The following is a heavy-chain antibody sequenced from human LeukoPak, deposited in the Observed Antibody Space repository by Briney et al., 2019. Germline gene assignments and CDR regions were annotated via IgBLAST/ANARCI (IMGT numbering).Heavy chain of an antibody. Sequence: RSSETLSLTCTVSGGSVSSGDYYWSWIRQPPGKGLEWIGYIYYSGSTYYNPSLKSRVTISVDTSKNQFSLKLSSVTAADTAVYYCARVGYSSGTHWGQGTLVTVSS. CDR3: ARVGYSSGTH. J-gene: IGHJ4*02. D-gene: IGHD6-25*01. V-gene: IGHV4-30-4*08. CDR1: GGSVSSGDYY. CDR2: IYYSGST.